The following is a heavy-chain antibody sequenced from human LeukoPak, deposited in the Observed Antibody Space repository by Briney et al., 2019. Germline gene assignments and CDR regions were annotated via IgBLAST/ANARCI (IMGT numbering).Heavy chain of an antibody. CDR2: IYYSGST. J-gene: IGHJ3*02. V-gene: IGHV4-39*01. CDR3: ARQDRVSYYDSSRGAFDI. CDR1: GGSISSSSYF. D-gene: IGHD3-22*01. Sequence: SETLSLTCTVSGGSISSSSYFWGWIRQPPGKGLEWIGYIYYSGSTYYNPSLKSRVTISVDTSKNQFSLKLSSVTAADTAVYYCARQDRVSYYDSSRGAFDIWGQGTMVTVSS.